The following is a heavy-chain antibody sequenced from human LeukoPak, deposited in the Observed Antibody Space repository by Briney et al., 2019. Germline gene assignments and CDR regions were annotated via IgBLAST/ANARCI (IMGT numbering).Heavy chain of an antibody. J-gene: IGHJ4*02. CDR3: ASYSSGWYYFDY. CDR1: GYTFTSYG. D-gene: IGHD6-19*01. CDR2: ISAYNGNT. V-gene: IGHV1-18*01. Sequence: GASVKVSCKASGYTFTSYGIIWVRQPPGQVLEWMGWISAYNGNTNYAQKLQGRVTMTTDTSTSTDYMELRSLRSDDTAVYYCASYSSGWYYFDYWGQGTLVTVSS.